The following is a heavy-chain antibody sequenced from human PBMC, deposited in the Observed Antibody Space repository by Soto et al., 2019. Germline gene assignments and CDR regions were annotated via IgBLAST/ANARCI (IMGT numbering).Heavy chain of an antibody. D-gene: IGHD6-19*01. Sequence: GSCPTLVNPTQTLTLTCIFSGFSLRTSGVGVGWIRQPPGKALEWLGFIYWNDDKRYSPSLKSRLTITKDTSKSQVVLTMTNMDPVDTATYYCAKSGSSGWYGWFDPWGQGTLVTVS. CDR3: AKSGSSGWYGWFDP. CDR2: IYWNDDK. V-gene: IGHV2-5*01. J-gene: IGHJ5*02. CDR1: GFSLRTSGVG.